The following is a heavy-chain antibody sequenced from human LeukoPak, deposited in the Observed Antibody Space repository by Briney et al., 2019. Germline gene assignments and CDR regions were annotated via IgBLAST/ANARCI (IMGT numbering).Heavy chain of an antibody. Sequence: PSETLSLTCTVSGGSISSYYWSWIRQPPGKGLEWIGFIYYSGSTNYNPSLKSRVTISVHTSKNQFSLKLSSVTAADTAVYYCARADYGSGSPHFDYWGQGTLVTVSS. CDR2: IYYSGST. CDR1: GGSISSYY. CDR3: ARADYGSGSPHFDY. D-gene: IGHD3-10*01. V-gene: IGHV4-59*01. J-gene: IGHJ4*02.